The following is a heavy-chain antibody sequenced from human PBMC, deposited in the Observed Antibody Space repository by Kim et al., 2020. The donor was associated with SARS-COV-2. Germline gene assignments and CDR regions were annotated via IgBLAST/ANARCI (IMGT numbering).Heavy chain of an antibody. V-gene: IGHV5-51*01. Sequence: RYSPAFQGKVTISADKSISTAYLQWSSLKASDTAMYYCARLLSYYYGMDVWGQGTTVTVSS. J-gene: IGHJ6*02. CDR3: ARLLSYYYGMDV.